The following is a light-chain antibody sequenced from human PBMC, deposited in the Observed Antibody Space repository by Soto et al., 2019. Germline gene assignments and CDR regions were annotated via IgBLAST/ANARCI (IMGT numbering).Light chain of an antibody. V-gene: IGKV3-15*01. CDR1: QSVSNN. J-gene: IGKJ5*01. Sequence: DIVMTQSPVTLSVSPGERVTLSCRASQSVSNNLAWYQQKSGQAPRLLIYAASTRVTGIPARFSGSGSGTEFTLTISSLQSEDFAIYYCQQYNNWPPVTFGQGTRLEIK. CDR2: AAS. CDR3: QQYNNWPPVT.